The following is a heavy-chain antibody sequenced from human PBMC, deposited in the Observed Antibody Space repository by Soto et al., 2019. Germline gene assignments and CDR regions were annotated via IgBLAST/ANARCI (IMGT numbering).Heavy chain of an antibody. CDR3: ARLWGWFGDY. J-gene: IGHJ4*02. V-gene: IGHV4-59*08. CDR1: GGSLSSYY. CDR2: IYSSGST. Sequence: QGQLQESGPGLVKPSETLSLTCTVSGGSLSSYYWSWIRQPPGKGLEWIGYIYSSGSTNYNPSLRSRVTISVATSKNQFSLKLSSVTAADTAVYYCARLWGWFGDYWGQGTLVTVSS. D-gene: IGHD3-10*01.